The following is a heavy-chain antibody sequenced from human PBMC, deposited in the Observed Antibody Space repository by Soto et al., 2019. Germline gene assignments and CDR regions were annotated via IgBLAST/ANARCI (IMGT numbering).Heavy chain of an antibody. CDR1: GYTFTSYD. CDR2: MNPNSGNT. J-gene: IGHJ6*03. CDR3: ARGPYYYYYMDV. Sequence: ASVKVSCKASGYTFTSYDINWVRQATGQGLEWMGWMNPNSGNTGYAQKFQGRTTMTRNTSITTAYMELSSLRPEDTAVYYCARGPYYYYYMDVWGKGTTVTVSS. V-gene: IGHV1-8*01.